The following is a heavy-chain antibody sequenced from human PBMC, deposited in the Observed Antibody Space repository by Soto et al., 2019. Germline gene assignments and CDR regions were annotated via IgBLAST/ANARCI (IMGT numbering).Heavy chain of an antibody. Sequence: ASVKVSCKASGYTFTSYYMHWVRQAPGQGPEWMGIINPSGGSTSYAQKFQGRVTMTRDTSTSTVYMELSSQRSEDTAVYYCARVKDGYNWRDFYYYGMDVWGQGTTVTVSS. V-gene: IGHV1-46*01. CDR2: INPSGGST. D-gene: IGHD5-12*01. J-gene: IGHJ6*02. CDR3: ARVKDGYNWRDFYYYGMDV. CDR1: GYTFTSYY.